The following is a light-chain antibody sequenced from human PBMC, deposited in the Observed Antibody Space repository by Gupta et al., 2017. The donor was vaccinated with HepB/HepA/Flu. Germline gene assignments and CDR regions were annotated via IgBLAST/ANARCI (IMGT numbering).Light chain of an antibody. J-gene: IGLJ2*01. V-gene: IGLV1-44*01. Sequence: QSVLTQPPSASATPGQSVLISCSGDISKIGYDTVNWYRQRPGTAPTLLIYSHDQRASGVPVRFSGSKSGTSAARARSGLQADDEADYYCATWDVIRNGPVFGGGTKLTVL. CDR2: SHD. CDR3: ATWDVIRNGPV. CDR1: ISKIGYDT.